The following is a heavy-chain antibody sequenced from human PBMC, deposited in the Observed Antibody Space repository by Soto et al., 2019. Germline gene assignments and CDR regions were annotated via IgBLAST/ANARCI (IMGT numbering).Heavy chain of an antibody. Sequence: GESLKISCKGSGYSFTSHWIVWVRQMPVKGLEWMGIIYPGDSDTRYSPSFQGQVTISADKSISTTYLQWSSLKASDTAKYYCARFGFSGLLSGMDVSGQGTTVTVSS. CDR1: GYSFTSHW. J-gene: IGHJ6*02. CDR2: IYPGDSDT. D-gene: IGHD3-10*01. CDR3: ARFGFSGLLSGMDV. V-gene: IGHV5-51*01.